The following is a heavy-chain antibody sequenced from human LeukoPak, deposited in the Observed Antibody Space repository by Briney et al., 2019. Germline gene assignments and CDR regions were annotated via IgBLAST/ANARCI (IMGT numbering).Heavy chain of an antibody. J-gene: IGHJ4*02. CDR2: INPNSGGT. CDR1: GGTFSSYA. D-gene: IGHD2-2*01. V-gene: IGHV1-2*06. Sequence: ASVKVSCKASGGTFSSYAISWVRQAPGQGLEWMGRINPNSGGTNYAQKFQGRVTMTRDTSISTAYMELSRLRSDDTAVYYCARLDAPLDYWGQGTLVTVSS. CDR3: ARLDAPLDY.